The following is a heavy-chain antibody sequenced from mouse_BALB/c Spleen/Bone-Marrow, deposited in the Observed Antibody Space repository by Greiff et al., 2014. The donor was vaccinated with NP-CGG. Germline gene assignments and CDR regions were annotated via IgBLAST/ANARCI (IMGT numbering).Heavy chain of an antibody. CDR2: IDPASGNT. Sequence: VHVKQSGADLVKPGASVKLSRTTSGFNIKDTFMHWVKQRPEQGLEWIGRIDPASGNTKYDPKFQGKATITADTSSNKVSLQLSGLTSEDTAVYYCAHDAPFTYWGQGTLVTVSA. V-gene: IGHV14-3*02. D-gene: IGHD2-3*01. CDR3: AHDAPFTY. CDR1: GFNIKDTF. J-gene: IGHJ3*01.